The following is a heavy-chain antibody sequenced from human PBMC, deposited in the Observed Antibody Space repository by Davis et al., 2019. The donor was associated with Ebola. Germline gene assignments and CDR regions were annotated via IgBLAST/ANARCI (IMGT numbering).Heavy chain of an antibody. J-gene: IGHJ4*02. CDR3: ARGGYCSSTSCYTGLDYFDY. Sequence: PSETLSLTCAVYGGSFSGYYWSWIRQPPGKGLEWIGEINHSGSTNYNPSLKSRVTISVDTSKNQFSLKLSSVTAADTAVYYCARGGYCSSTSCYTGLDYFDYWGQGTLVTVSS. CDR1: GGSFSGYY. CDR2: INHSGST. D-gene: IGHD2-2*02. V-gene: IGHV4-34*01.